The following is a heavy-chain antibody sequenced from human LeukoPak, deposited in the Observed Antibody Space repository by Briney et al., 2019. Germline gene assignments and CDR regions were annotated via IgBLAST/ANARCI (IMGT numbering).Heavy chain of an antibody. CDR2: ISTCVGST. J-gene: IGHJ6*03. D-gene: IGHD4-17*01. CDR1: EFSFSNYA. CDR3: AKAKGAYGDYYYYYMDV. V-gene: IGHV3-23*01. Sequence: GGSLRLSCAASEFSFSNYAMIWVRQAPGKALECVSTISTCVGSTYYADSVKRRFTISRDNSKNTLYPQMNTLRADDTAIYYCAKAKGAYGDYYYYYMDVWGKGTTVTVSS.